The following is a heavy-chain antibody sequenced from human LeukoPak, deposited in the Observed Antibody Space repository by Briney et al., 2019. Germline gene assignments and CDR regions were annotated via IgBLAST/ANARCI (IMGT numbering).Heavy chain of an antibody. D-gene: IGHD3-9*01. CDR1: GFTFSNHG. V-gene: IGHV3-23*01. Sequence: GGSLRLSCATSGFTFSNHGMNWVRQAPGKGLEWVSAISGSGGSTYYADSVKGRFTISRDNSKNTLYLQMNSLRAEDTAVYYCAKDYDILTGYPIWGQGTLVTVSS. CDR3: AKDYDILTGYPI. J-gene: IGHJ4*02. CDR2: ISGSGGST.